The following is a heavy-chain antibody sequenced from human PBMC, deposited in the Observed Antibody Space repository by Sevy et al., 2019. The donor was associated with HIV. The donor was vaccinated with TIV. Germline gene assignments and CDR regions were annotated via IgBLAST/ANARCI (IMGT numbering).Heavy chain of an antibody. CDR2: IYYSGST. CDR3: ARGALDILTGYRFDY. CDR1: GGSISGYY. Sequence: SETLSLTCTVSGGSISGYYWSWIRQPPGKGLEWIGYIYYSGSTNYNPSLKSRVTISVDTSKNQFSLKLGSVTAADTAVYYCARGALDILTGYRFDYWGQGTLVTVSS. J-gene: IGHJ4*02. V-gene: IGHV4-59*01. D-gene: IGHD3-9*01.